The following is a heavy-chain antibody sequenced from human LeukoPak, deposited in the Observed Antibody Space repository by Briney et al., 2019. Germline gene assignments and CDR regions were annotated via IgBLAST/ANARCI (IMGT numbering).Heavy chain of an antibody. CDR2: ISSSGSTI. CDR1: GFTFSSYE. D-gene: IGHD3-10*01. Sequence: GGSRRLSCAASGFTFSSYEMNWVRQAPGKGLEWVSYISSSGSTIYYADSVKGRFTISRDNAKNSLYLQMNSLRAEDTAVYYCARDSYGSPQVYWGQGTLVTVSS. V-gene: IGHV3-48*03. CDR3: ARDSYGSPQVY. J-gene: IGHJ4*02.